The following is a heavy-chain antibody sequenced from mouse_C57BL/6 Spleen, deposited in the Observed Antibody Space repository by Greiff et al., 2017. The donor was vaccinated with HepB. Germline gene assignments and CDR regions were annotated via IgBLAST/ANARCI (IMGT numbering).Heavy chain of an antibody. CDR3: ARRRNYYGSSFDY. J-gene: IGHJ2*01. CDR2: IDPSDSYT. CDR1: GYTFTSYW. V-gene: IGHV1-69*01. Sequence: VKLQQPGAELVMPGASVKLSCKASGYTFTSYWMHWVKQRPGQGLEWIGEIDPSDSYTNYNQKFKGKSTLTVDKSSSTAYMQLSSLTSEDSAVYYCARRRNYYGSSFDYWGQGTTLTVSS. D-gene: IGHD1-1*01.